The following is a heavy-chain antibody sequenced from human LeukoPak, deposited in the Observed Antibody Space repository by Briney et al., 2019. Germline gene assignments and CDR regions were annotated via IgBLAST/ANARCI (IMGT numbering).Heavy chain of an antibody. D-gene: IGHD5-18*01. CDR2: IYYSGST. CDR3: ARHVAMVFDY. Sequence: SETLSLTCTVSGGSISSYYWSWIRQPPAKGLEWIGYIYYSGSTNYNPSLKSRVTISVDTSKNQFSLKLSSVNAADTAVYYCARHVAMVFDYWGQRTVVTVSS. J-gene: IGHJ4*02. V-gene: IGHV4-59*08. CDR1: GGSISSYY.